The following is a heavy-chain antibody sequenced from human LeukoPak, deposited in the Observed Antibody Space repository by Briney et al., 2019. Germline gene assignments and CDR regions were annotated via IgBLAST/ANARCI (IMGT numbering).Heavy chain of an antibody. D-gene: IGHD2-15*01. CDR3: ARESLGGHCSRLGCSQYTWVDP. CDR1: GYSISSGYY. CDR2: IYHSGST. J-gene: IGHJ5*02. Sequence: PSETLSLTCAVSGYSISSGYYWGWIRQPPGKGLEWIGSIYHSGSTYYNPSLKSRVSISVDKSTNQFSLRLNSVTAADTAVYYCARESLGGHCSRLGCSQYTWVDPWGQGTLVTVSS. V-gene: IGHV4-38-2*02.